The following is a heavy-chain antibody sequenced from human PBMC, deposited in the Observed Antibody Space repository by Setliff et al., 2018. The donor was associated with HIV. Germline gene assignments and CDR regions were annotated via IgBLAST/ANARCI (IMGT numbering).Heavy chain of an antibody. CDR2: IYYSGNT. CDR3: ASRDTSRYFDDY. CDR1: GGSLSSHY. J-gene: IGHJ4*02. Sequence: SETLSLTCTVSGGSLSSHYWSWIRQPPGKGLEWIGSIYYSGNTIYNPSLKSRVTISVDTSKNQFSLKLTSVTAADTAVYYCASRDTSRYFDDYWGQGTLVTVSS. D-gene: IGHD3-22*01. V-gene: IGHV4-59*08.